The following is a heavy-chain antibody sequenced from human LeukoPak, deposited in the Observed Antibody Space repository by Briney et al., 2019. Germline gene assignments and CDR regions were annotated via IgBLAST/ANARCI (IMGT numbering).Heavy chain of an antibody. V-gene: IGHV4-39*01. J-gene: IGHJ5*02. CDR1: GGSISSSSYY. D-gene: IGHD6-13*01. CDR3: ARAWYSSSWDLHWFDP. Sequence: KPSETLSLTCTVSGGSISSSSYYWGWIRQPPGKGLEWIGSIYYSGSTYYNPSLKSRVTISVDTSKHQFSLKVRSVTAADTAVYYCARAWYSSSWDLHWFDPWGQGTLVTVSS. CDR2: IYYSGST.